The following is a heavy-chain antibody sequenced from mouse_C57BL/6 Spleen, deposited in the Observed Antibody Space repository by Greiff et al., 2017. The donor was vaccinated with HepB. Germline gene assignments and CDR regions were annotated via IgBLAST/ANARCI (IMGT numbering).Heavy chain of an antibody. CDR3: AREDSDYAWFAY. CDR2: ISDGGSYT. J-gene: IGHJ3*01. Sequence: EVMLVESGGGLVKPGGSLKLSCAASGFTFSSYAMSWVRQTPEKRLEWVATISDGGSYTYYPDNVKGRFTISRDNAKNNLYLQMSHLKSEDTAMYYCAREDSDYAWFAYWGQGTLVTVSA. D-gene: IGHD2-4*01. CDR1: GFTFSSYA. V-gene: IGHV5-4*01.